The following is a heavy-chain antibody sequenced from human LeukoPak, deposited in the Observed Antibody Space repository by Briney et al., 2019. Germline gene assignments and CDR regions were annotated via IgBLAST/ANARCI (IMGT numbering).Heavy chain of an antibody. CDR3: ARSPRWELQGGWFDP. V-gene: IGHV4-59*01. CDR1: GGSISSYY. D-gene: IGHD1-26*01. CDR2: IYYSGST. Sequence: SETLSLTCTVSGGSISSYYWSWIRQPPGKGLEWIGYIYYSGSTNYNPSLKSRVTISVDTTKNQFSLKLSSVTAADTAVYYCARSPRWELQGGWFDPWGQGTLVTVSS. J-gene: IGHJ5*02.